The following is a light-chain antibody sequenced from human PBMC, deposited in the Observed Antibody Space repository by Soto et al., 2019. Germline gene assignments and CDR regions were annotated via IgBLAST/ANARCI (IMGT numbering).Light chain of an antibody. J-gene: IGKJ4*01. CDR1: QDISNW. CDR3: QQTNRFPLT. CDR2: AAS. V-gene: IGKV1D-12*01. Sequence: DIQMTQSPSSVSASIGDRVTITCRASQDISNWLAWYQQKPGKAPKILIYAASSLQSGVPSRFSGSGSGTDFTLTIRRLQPEDFATYYCQQTNRFPLTFGGGTKWIS.